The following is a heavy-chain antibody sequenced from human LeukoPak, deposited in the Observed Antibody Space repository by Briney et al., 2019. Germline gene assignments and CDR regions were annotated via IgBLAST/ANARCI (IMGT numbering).Heavy chain of an antibody. Sequence: GGSLMLSCASSGFTFSSYWMSWVRQAPGKGLEWVANIKQDGSEKYYVDSVKGRFTISRDNAKNSLYLQMNSLRAEDTAVYYCARGGSYSAEYFQHWGQGTLVTVSS. CDR3: ARGGSYSAEYFQH. CDR1: GFTFSSYW. D-gene: IGHD1-26*01. V-gene: IGHV3-7*01. CDR2: IKQDGSEK. J-gene: IGHJ1*01.